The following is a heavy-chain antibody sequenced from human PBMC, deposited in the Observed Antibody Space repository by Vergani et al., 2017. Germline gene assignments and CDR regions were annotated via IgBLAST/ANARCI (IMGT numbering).Heavy chain of an antibody. D-gene: IGHD6-19*01. Sequence: QVRLQESGPGLVKPSETLSLTCSVSGGSMSGYYWSWIRQPPGKELEWIGYMYHSCSTNYNPSLKTRVTISVDTSKNQFSLTLTSVTAADTAVYYCASDTHSGQRADRWGQGILVTVTS. V-gene: IGHV4-59*01. J-gene: IGHJ5*02. CDR1: GGSMSGYY. CDR3: ASDTHSGQRADR. CDR2: MYHSCST.